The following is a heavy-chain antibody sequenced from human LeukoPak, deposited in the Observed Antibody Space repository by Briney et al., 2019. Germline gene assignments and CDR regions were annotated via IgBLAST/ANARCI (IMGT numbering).Heavy chain of an antibody. CDR2: IYSGGLT. CDR3: ARGPGGYDN. Sequence: GGSLRLSCAASGFTVSSHYMTWVRQAPGKGLEWVSVIYSGGLTYYADSVKGRFTISRDNSKNTLFLQMNSLRVEDTAVYYCARGPGGYDNWGQGTLVTVSS. V-gene: IGHV3-66*01. J-gene: IGHJ4*02. CDR1: GFTVSSHY. D-gene: IGHD3-16*01.